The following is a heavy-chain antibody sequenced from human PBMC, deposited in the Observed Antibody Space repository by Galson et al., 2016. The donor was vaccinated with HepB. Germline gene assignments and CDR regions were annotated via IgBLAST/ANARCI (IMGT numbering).Heavy chain of an antibody. CDR3: ATSVYGDYRFDDWYFDL. CDR1: GFTFSSYD. D-gene: IGHD4-17*01. V-gene: IGHV3-13*04. CDR2: IGTAGDT. Sequence: SLRLSCAASGFTFSSYDMHWVRQATGKGLEWVSGIGTAGDTYYPGSVKGRFTISREDAKNSLYLQMNRLRAGDTALYYCATSVYGDYRFDDWYFDLWGRGTLVTVSS. J-gene: IGHJ2*01.